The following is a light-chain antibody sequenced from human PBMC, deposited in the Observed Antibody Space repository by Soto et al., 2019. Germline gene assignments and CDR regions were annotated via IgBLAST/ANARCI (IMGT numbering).Light chain of an antibody. Sequence: DIVMTQSPATLSVAPGERVTFSCRASQGVSRKLAWYQHKPGQAPRLLISGASTGATGIPARFSGSGSGTEFTLTICSLQSEDCAIYYCQQYHMWPITFGGGTKVEIK. CDR3: QQYHMWPIT. V-gene: IGKV3-15*01. CDR1: QGVSRK. J-gene: IGKJ4*01. CDR2: GAS.